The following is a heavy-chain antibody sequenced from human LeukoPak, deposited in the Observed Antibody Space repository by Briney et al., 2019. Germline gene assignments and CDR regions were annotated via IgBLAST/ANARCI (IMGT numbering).Heavy chain of an antibody. D-gene: IGHD3-10*01. CDR3: ARDGRYGSGSYNWFDL. Sequence: SETLSLTCTVSGGSISSGDYYWSWIRQPPGKGLEWIGYIYYSGSTYYNPSLKSRVTISVDTSKNQFSLKLSSVTAADTAVYYCARDGRYGSGSYNWFDLWGQGTLVTVSS. CDR1: GGSISSGDYY. V-gene: IGHV4-30-4*08. J-gene: IGHJ5*02. CDR2: IYYSGST.